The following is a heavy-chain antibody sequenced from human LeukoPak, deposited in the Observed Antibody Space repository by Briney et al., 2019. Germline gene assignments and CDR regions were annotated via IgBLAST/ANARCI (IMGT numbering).Heavy chain of an antibody. CDR1: GGSISSSSYY. D-gene: IGHD1-26*01. CDR2: IYYSGST. CDR3: AIHSGGYDFFDY. J-gene: IGHJ4*02. Sequence: SETLSLTCTVSGGSISSSSYYWGWIRQPPGKGLEWIGSIYYSGSTYYNPSLKSRVTISVDTSKNQFSLKLSSVTAAGTAVYYCAIHSGGYDFFDYWGQGTLVTVSS. V-gene: IGHV4-39*01.